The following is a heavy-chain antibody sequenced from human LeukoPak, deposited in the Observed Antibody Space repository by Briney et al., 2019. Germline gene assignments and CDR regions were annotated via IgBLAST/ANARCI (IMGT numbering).Heavy chain of an antibody. Sequence: GASLKISCKGSGYRFTSYWIGWVRRMPGKGLEGMGIIYPGDSDTRYSPSFQGQVTISADKSISTAYLQRSSLKASDTAMYYCARQSLRVTAPSYWGQGTLVTVSS. CDR2: IYPGDSDT. J-gene: IGHJ4*02. V-gene: IGHV5-51*01. D-gene: IGHD2-21*02. CDR1: GYRFTSYW. CDR3: ARQSLRVTAPSY.